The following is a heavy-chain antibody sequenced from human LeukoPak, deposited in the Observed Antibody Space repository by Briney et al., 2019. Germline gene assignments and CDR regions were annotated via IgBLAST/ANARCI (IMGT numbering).Heavy chain of an antibody. CDR3: ARGPHVEMATIVDGAPLRGYFDY. Sequence: SETLSLTCTVSGGSISSNDHYWSWIRRPPGKGLEWIGEINHSGSTNYNPSLKSRVTISVDTSKNQFSLKLSSVTAADTAVYYCARGPHVEMATIVDGAPLRGYFDYWGQGTLVTVSS. CDR1: GGSISSNDHY. V-gene: IGHV4-39*07. J-gene: IGHJ4*02. D-gene: IGHD5-24*01. CDR2: INHSGST.